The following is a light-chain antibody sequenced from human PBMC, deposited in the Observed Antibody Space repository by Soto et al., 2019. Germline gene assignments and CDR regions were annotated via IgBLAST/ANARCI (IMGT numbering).Light chain of an antibody. CDR3: SSYTATNTCV. J-gene: IGLJ1*01. CDR1: TSDVGNYNY. CDR2: EVS. V-gene: IGLV2-14*01. Sequence: QSALTQPASVSGSPGQSITISCTGTTSDVGNYNYVSWYQQHPGKAPKLIIYEVSYRSTGPSNRFSGTKSGNTASLTISGLQGEDEADYYCSSYTATNTCVVGTGTKVTVL.